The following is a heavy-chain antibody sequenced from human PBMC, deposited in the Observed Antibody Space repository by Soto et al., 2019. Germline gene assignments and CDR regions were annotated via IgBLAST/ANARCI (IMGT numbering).Heavy chain of an antibody. D-gene: IGHD3-22*01. Sequence: GVLRLSCAASGFTFSGSAMHWVRQASGKGLEWVGRIRSKANSYATAYAASVKGRFTISRDDSKNTAYLQMNSLKTEDTAVYYCTRHIGGSTYYDSSGYIPIADWGQGTLVTVSS. CDR2: IRSKANSYAT. CDR1: GFTFSGSA. J-gene: IGHJ4*02. V-gene: IGHV3-73*01. CDR3: TRHIGGSTYYDSSGYIPIAD.